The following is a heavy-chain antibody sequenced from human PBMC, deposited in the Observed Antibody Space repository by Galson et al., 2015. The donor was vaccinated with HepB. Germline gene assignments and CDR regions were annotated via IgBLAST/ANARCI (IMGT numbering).Heavy chain of an antibody. CDR1: GFTFSSYA. CDR2: ISGSGGST. CDR3: AKGGSSWYSSSYYFDY. D-gene: IGHD6-13*01. J-gene: IGHJ4*02. V-gene: IGHV3-23*01. Sequence: SLRLSCAASGFTFSSYAMSWVRQAPGKGLEWVSAISGSGGSTYYADSVKGRFTISRDNSKNTLYLQMNSLRAEDTAVYYCAKGGSSWYSSSYYFDYWGQGTLVTVSS.